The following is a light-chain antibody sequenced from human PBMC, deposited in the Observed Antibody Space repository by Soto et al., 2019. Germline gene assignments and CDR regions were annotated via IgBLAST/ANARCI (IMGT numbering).Light chain of an antibody. CDR1: QSVGIS. V-gene: IGKV3-20*01. Sequence: DIVLTQSPGTLSLSPGERATLSCRASQSVGISLSWYQHKSGQPPRLLIYSAFNSATGLPERFSGSGAGTDFTITISRLEPEDFAVYSCHQFGSSPRTFGPGTQVVIK. CDR3: HQFGSSPRT. CDR2: SAF. J-gene: IGKJ1*01.